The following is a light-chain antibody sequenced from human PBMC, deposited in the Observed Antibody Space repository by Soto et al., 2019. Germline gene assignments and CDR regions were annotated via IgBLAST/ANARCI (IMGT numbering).Light chain of an antibody. V-gene: IGLV7-46*01. CDR1: TGAVTSGHY. Sequence: QAVVTQEPSLTVSPGWTVTLTCDSSTGAVTSGHYPYWFQQKPGQAPRTLIYDTSKRHSWTSARFSGSLVGGKAALTLSGAQPEDEAEYYCLLYYSGAYVFGTGTKVTVL. CDR2: DTS. CDR3: LLYYSGAYV. J-gene: IGLJ1*01.